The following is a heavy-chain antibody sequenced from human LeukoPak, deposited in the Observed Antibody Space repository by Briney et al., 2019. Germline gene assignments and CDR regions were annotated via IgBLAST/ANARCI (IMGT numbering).Heavy chain of an antibody. CDR2: TNGGDDRT. D-gene: IGHD3-10*01. CDR1: RIAIRGYA. CDR3: ARERRQTPWFFLDV. J-gene: IGHJ6*02. Sequence: PGGYLSFSCAGSRIAIRGYAMSWVRQAPGKGLEWVSGTNGGDDRTYYADSVKGRFTISRDNSNNTLFLQMNSLGVEDTAVYFCARERRQTPWFFLDVWGQGTTVSVSS. V-gene: IGHV3-23*01.